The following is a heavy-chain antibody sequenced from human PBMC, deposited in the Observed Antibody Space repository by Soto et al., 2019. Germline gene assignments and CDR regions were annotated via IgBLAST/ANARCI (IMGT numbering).Heavy chain of an antibody. Sequence: PGESLKISCKGSGYSFTSYWIGWVRQMPGKGLEWMGIIYPGDSDTRYSPSFQGQVTISADKSISTAYLQWSSLKASDTAMYYCARPRSSSRNYYGMDVWGQETTVTVSS. CDR3: ARPRSSSRNYYGMDV. J-gene: IGHJ6*02. CDR2: IYPGDSDT. CDR1: GYSFTSYW. D-gene: IGHD6-13*01. V-gene: IGHV5-51*01.